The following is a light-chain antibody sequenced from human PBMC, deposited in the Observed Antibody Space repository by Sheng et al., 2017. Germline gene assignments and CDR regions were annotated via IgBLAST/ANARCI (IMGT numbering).Light chain of an antibody. CDR3: SSYTHSAAV. CDR1: STDIGLYNH. J-gene: IGLJ2*01. CDR2: DVS. Sequence: QSALTQPASVSGSPGQSITISCTGTSTDIGLYNHVSWYQQQPGKAPKLMIYDVSNRPSGISNRFSGSKSGNTTSLTISGLQTEDEGDYYCSSYTHSAAVFGGGTQVTVL. V-gene: IGLV2-14*03.